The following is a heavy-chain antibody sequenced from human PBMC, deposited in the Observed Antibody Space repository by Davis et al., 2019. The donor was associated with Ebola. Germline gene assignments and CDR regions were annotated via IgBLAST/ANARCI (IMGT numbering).Heavy chain of an antibody. Sequence: GESLKISCKDSGNSFTSHWIGWVRQMPGKGLEWMGIIYTGDSDTRYNPSFQGQVTISADKSISTAYLQWSTLKASDSAIYYCARRDASGYFYSDYWGQGTLVTVSS. CDR3: ARRDASGYFYSDY. D-gene: IGHD3-22*01. J-gene: IGHJ4*02. CDR2: IYTGDSDT. V-gene: IGHV5-51*01. CDR1: GNSFTSHW.